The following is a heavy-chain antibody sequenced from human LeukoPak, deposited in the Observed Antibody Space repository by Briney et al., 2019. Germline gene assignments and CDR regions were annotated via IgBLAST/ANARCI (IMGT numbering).Heavy chain of an antibody. V-gene: IGHV3-23*01. J-gene: IGHJ4*02. CDR1: GFSFSNYA. Sequence: PGWSLRLSCAASGFSFSNYAMSWVRQAPGKGLDWVSGIRGTGGSTYYADSVKGQFTISRDDSKDTVYLQMNSLRAEDTAVYFCAKHDNSAWLTYWGQGALVTV. CDR2: IRGTGGST. CDR3: AKHDNSAWLTY. D-gene: IGHD4-11*01.